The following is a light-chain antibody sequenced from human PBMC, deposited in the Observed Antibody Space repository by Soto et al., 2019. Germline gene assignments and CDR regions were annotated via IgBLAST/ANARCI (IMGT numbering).Light chain of an antibody. CDR1: QSVSSSY. V-gene: IGKV3-20*01. J-gene: IGKJ5*01. CDR2: GAS. CDR3: QQYGSSPPVT. Sequence: EIVLTQSPGTLSLSPGERATLSCRASQSVSSSYLAWYQQKPGQAPRLLIYGASGRATGIPDRFSGSGSGTYFTLTISRLEPEEFAVYYCQQYGSSPPVTFGQGTRLEIK.